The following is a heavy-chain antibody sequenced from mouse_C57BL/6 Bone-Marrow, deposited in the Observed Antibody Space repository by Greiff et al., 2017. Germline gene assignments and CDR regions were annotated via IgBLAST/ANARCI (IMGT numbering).Heavy chain of an antibody. CDR3: ARGSNVNYYALDY. J-gene: IGHJ4*01. D-gene: IGHD2-5*01. V-gene: IGHV1-72*01. CDR2: IDPNSGST. CDR1: GYTFTSYW. Sequence: VQLKQPGAELVKPGASVKLSCKASGYTFTSYWMHWVKQRPGRGLEWIGRIDPNSGSTKYNEKFKSKATLTVDKSSSTAYMQLSSLTSEDSAVYECARGSNVNYYALDYWGQGTSVTVSS.